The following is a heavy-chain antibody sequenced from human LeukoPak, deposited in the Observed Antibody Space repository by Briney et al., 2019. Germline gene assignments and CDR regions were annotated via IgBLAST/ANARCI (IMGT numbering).Heavy chain of an antibody. Sequence: SEALSLTCTVSDGSISSYYWNWFRQPPGKGLEWIGHIYYTGTTHYNPSLQSRVSISIDTSKNQFSLKLRSVTAVDTAVYYCARWGHFDTSGYSVADYWGQGTLITVSS. J-gene: IGHJ4*02. CDR2: IYYTGTT. CDR3: ARWGHFDTSGYSVADY. V-gene: IGHV4-59*01. D-gene: IGHD3-22*01. CDR1: DGSISSYY.